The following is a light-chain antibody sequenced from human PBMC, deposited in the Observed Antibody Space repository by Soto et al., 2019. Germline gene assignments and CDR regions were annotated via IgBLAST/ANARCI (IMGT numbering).Light chain of an antibody. Sequence: DIHMTESPSTLSASVRDRVTITCRASQSIRSLLAWYQQKPGKAPKVLIYDASSLGSGVPSRFSGSASGTEFTLTISSLQPDDFATYFCQHYQTYSTFGQGTRLEIK. J-gene: IGKJ5*01. CDR2: DAS. CDR3: QHYQTYST. CDR1: QSIRSL. V-gene: IGKV1-5*01.